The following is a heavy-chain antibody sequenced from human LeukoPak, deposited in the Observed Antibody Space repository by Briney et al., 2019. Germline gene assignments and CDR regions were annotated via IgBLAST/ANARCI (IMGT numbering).Heavy chain of an antibody. Sequence: GGSLRLSCTTSGFTFTNYGINWVRQAPGKGLEWVAAIWYDGSKTSYTDSVKGRFTVSRDISKNTVYLRMNGLKAEDTAVYYCARDDCSTTPCYAYWGQGTLVTVSS. CDR2: IWYDGSKT. D-gene: IGHD2-2*01. V-gene: IGHV3-33*01. CDR3: ARDDCSTTPCYAY. J-gene: IGHJ4*02. CDR1: GFTFTNYG.